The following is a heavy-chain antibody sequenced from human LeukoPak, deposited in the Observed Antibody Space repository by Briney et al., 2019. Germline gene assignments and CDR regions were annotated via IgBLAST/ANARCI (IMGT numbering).Heavy chain of an antibody. D-gene: IGHD6-13*01. CDR2: ISRNEDTK. Sequence: GGSLRLSCAASGFRLASQAMSWVRQAPGKGLEWVSSISRNEDTKYYADSVKGRFTISRDNSKNTLYLQMNSLRAEDTAVYYCAKSTGYSSSPRYFDYWGQGTLVTVSS. V-gene: IGHV3-23*01. J-gene: IGHJ4*02. CDR1: GFRLASQA. CDR3: AKSTGYSSSPRYFDY.